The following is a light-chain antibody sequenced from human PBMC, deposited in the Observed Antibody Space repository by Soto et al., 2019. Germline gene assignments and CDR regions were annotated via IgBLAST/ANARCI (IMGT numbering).Light chain of an antibody. CDR1: QSISIW. V-gene: IGKV1-5*03. J-gene: IGKJ1*01. CDR3: QRYNSYRT. Sequence: DIQMTQSPSTLSASVGDRVTITCRASQSISIWLAWYQQKPGKAPTLLIYKASTLESGVPSRFSGSGSGTEFTLTISSLQPDDFATYYCQRYNSYRTFGQGTKVDIK. CDR2: KAS.